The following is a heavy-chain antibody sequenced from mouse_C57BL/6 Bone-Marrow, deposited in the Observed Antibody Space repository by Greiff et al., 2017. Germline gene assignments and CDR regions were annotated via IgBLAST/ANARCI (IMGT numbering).Heavy chain of an antibody. D-gene: IGHD1-1*01. Sequence: EVKLMESGPGLAKPSQTLSLTCSVTGYSITSDYWNWIRKFPGNKLEYMGYISYSGSTYYNPSLKSRISITRDTYKNQYYLQLNSVTTDDTATYCCARNYYGRGYFDYWGQGTTLTVSS. CDR3: ARNYYGRGYFDY. CDR1: GYSITSDY. CDR2: ISYSGST. V-gene: IGHV3-8*01. J-gene: IGHJ2*01.